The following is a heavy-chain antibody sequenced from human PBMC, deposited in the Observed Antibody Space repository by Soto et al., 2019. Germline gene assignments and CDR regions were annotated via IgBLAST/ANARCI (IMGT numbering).Heavy chain of an antibody. J-gene: IGHJ6*02. V-gene: IGHV3-53*02. D-gene: IGHD4-17*01. CDR3: ARDYGDYYYYGMDV. CDR2: IYSGGST. Sequence: VQLVETGGGLIQPGGSLRLSCAASGFTVSSNYMSWVRQAPGKGLEWVSVIYSGGSTYYADSVKGRFTISRDNSKNTLYLQMNSLRAEDTAVYYCARDYGDYYYYGMDVWGQGTTVTVSS. CDR1: GFTVSSNY.